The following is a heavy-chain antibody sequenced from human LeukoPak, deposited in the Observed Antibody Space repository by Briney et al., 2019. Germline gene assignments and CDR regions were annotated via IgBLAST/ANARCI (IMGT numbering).Heavy chain of an antibody. CDR3: ARHSGLLLDY. Sequence: SETLSLTCTVSGGSVSSYYWSWIRQPPGKGLEWIGYIYYSGSTNYNPSLKSRVTISVDTSKNQFSLKLSSVTAADTAVYYCARHSGLLLDYWGQGTLVTVSS. D-gene: IGHD3-22*01. CDR1: GGSVSSYY. CDR2: IYYSGST. V-gene: IGHV4-59*08. J-gene: IGHJ4*02.